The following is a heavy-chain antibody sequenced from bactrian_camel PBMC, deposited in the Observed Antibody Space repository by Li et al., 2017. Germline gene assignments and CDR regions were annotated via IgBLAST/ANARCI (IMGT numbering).Heavy chain of an antibody. CDR2: IFQDGTKT. D-gene: IGHD6*01. J-gene: IGHJ4*01. CDR1: AFTFGNYY. V-gene: IGHV3S6*01. Sequence: HVQLVESGGDLVQPGGSLRLSCAASAFTFGNYYMTWVRQQPGKGLECVAGIFQDGTKTNYAYFVKGRFTISRDNANNMVYLQMNNLNTEDTATYYCAADPWYGGGCNRLRRLSAPYWGRGTQVTVS. CDR3: AADPWYGGGCNRLRRLSAPY.